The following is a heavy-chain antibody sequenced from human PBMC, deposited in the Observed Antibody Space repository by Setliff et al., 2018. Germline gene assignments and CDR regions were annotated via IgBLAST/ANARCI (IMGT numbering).Heavy chain of an antibody. D-gene: IGHD4-17*01. Sequence: ASVKVSCKASGYTLTSYGISWVRQAPGQGLEWMGWISAYNGNTNYAQKLQGRVIMTTDTSTSTAYMELRSLRSDDTAVYYCARDGQWGYGGNSGAFDIWGQGTMVTVSS. J-gene: IGHJ3*02. CDR2: ISAYNGNT. CDR3: ARDGQWGYGGNSGAFDI. V-gene: IGHV1-18*01. CDR1: GYTLTSYG.